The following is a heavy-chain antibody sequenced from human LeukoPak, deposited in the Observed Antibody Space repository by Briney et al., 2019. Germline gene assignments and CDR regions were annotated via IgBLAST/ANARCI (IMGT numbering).Heavy chain of an antibody. Sequence: PSETLSLTCTVSGGSISTYYWSWIRQPPGKGLEWIGYVYYSGSTNYNPSLKSRVTISLDTPKNQFSLKLSSVTAADTAVYYCAREGVNSGYALDYWGQGTLVTVSS. CDR1: GGSISTYY. D-gene: IGHD3-22*01. J-gene: IGHJ4*02. CDR3: AREGVNSGYALDY. CDR2: VYYSGST. V-gene: IGHV4-59*01.